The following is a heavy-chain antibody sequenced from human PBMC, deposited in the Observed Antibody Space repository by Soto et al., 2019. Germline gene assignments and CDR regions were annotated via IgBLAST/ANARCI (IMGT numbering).Heavy chain of an antibody. J-gene: IGHJ6*02. D-gene: IGHD6-13*01. CDR1: GFTFSSYS. V-gene: IGHV3-21*04. Sequence: GGSLRLSCAASGFTFSSYSMNWVRQAPGKGLEWVSSISSSSSYIYYADSVKGRFTISRDNAKNSLYLQMNSLRAEDTAVYYCAKEHAAAAAGMDVWGQGTTVTV. CDR2: ISSSSSYI. CDR3: AKEHAAAAAGMDV.